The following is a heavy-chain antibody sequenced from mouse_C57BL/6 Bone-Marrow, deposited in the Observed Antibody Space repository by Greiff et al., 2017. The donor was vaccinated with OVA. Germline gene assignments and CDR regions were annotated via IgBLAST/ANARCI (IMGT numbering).Heavy chain of an antibody. CDR1: GYTFTSYW. CDR2: IDTSDSNT. CDR3: ARWGLDY. Sequence: QVQLQQPGAELVRPGTSVKLSCKASGYTFTSYWMHWVKQRPGQGLEWIGVIDTSDSNTNYNQKFKGKATLTVDTSSSTAYMQLSSLTSEDSAVYYCARWGLDYWGQGTSVTVSS. J-gene: IGHJ4*01. V-gene: IGHV1-59*01.